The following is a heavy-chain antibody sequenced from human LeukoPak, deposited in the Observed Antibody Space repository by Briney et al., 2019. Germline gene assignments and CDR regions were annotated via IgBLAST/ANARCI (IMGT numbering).Heavy chain of an antibody. J-gene: IGHJ4*02. D-gene: IGHD6-19*01. V-gene: IGHV4-39*01. CDR2: IYYSGST. Sequence: PSETLSLTCNVSGGSSSSSSYYWGWIRQPPGKGLEWIGSIYYSGSTYYNLSLKSRVTISVDTSKNQFSLKLSSVTAADTAVYYCARQSGWYPDFDYWGQGTLVTVSS. CDR1: GGSSSSSSYY. CDR3: ARQSGWYPDFDY.